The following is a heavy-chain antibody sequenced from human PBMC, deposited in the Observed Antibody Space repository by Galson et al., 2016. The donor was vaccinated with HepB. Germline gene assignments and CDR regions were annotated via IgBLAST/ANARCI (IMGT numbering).Heavy chain of an antibody. V-gene: IGHV4-34*01. CDR1: GGSFSGYY. D-gene: IGHD2-2*01. J-gene: IGHJ5*02. CDR3: ARETVVVVVSATFGNWFDP. Sequence: SETLSLTCAVYGGSFSGYYWSWIRQPPGKGLEWIGEISHRGSTNYNPSLKSRVTISVDTSENQFSLKLTSVTAADTAVYFCARETVVVVVSATFGNWFDPWGQGTLVTISS. CDR2: ISHRGST.